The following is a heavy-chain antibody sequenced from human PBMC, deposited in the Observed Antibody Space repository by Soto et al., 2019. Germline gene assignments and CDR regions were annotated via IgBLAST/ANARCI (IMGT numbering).Heavy chain of an antibody. D-gene: IGHD3-16*01. CDR3: ARGGSLYYYYGIDV. CDR2: IDNGGDT. Sequence: PGGSLRLSCAASGFTFSSNAMSWVRQAPGKGLEWVSLIDNGGDTYYADSVKGRFTLSRDSSKNTLYLQMNSLRAEDTAVYNCARGGSLYYYYGIDVWGQGTTVTVSS. V-gene: IGHV3-53*01. CDR1: GFTFSSNA. J-gene: IGHJ6*02.